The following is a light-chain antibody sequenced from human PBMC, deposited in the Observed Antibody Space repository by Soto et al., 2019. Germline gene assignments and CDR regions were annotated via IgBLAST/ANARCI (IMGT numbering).Light chain of an antibody. CDR1: QSIRTY. J-gene: IGKJ1*01. CDR3: LQSYNTPWT. CDR2: AAS. V-gene: IGKV1-39*01. Sequence: DFQVTQSPSSLSASVGDRVTITCRTSQSIRTYLNWYQQVPGKAPKLLIYAASILQHGVPSRFRGSGSGTDFTLTITSLQPEDFATYSCLQSYNTPWTFGQGHKVKI.